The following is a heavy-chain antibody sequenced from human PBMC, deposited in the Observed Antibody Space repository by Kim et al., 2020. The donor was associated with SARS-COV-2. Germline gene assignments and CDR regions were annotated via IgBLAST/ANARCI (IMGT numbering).Heavy chain of an antibody. CDR2: IYYSGST. D-gene: IGHD3-22*01. Sequence: SETLSLTCTVSGGSIISGGYYWSWIRQHPGKGLEWIGYIYYSGSTYYNPSLKSRVTISVDTSKNQFSLKLSSVTAADTAVYYCARARVVVVINAFDIWGQGTMVTVSS. CDR1: GGSIISGGYY. V-gene: IGHV4-31*03. J-gene: IGHJ3*02. CDR3: ARARVVVVINAFDI.